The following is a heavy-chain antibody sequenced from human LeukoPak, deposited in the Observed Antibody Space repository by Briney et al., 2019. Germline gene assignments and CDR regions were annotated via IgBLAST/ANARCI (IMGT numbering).Heavy chain of an antibody. CDR3: AREVVVVPAAHSTHPNQYYYYGMDV. Sequence: PSETLSLTCTVSGGSISSYYWSWIRQPPGKGLEWIGYISYSGSTNYNPSLESRVTISVDTSKNQFSLKLSSVTAADTAVYYCAREVVVVPAAHSTHPNQYYYYGMDVWGQGTTVTVSS. CDR1: GGSISSYY. V-gene: IGHV4-59*13. CDR2: ISYSGST. D-gene: IGHD2-2*01. J-gene: IGHJ6*02.